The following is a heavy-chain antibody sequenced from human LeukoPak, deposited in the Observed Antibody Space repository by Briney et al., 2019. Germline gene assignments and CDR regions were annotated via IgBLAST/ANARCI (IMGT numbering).Heavy chain of an antibody. CDR3: ARVALRPIDYSNPEFDP. Sequence: GGSLRLSCAASGFTFSSYSMNWVRQFPGKGLEWVSGTSSSASDIYYADSVKGRFTISRDNSKNSLFLQMNSLRAEDTAVYYCARVALRPIDYSNPEFDPWGQGTLVTVSS. V-gene: IGHV3-21*01. CDR2: TSSSASDI. J-gene: IGHJ5*02. D-gene: IGHD4-11*01. CDR1: GFTFSSYS.